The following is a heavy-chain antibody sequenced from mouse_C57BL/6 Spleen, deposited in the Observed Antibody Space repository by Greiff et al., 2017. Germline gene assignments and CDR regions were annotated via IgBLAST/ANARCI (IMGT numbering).Heavy chain of an antibody. CDR1: GFTFSDYY. V-gene: IGHV5-16*01. Sequence: EVMLVESEGGLVQPGSSMKLSCTASGFTFSDYYMAWVRQVPEQGLEWIANINYDGSGTYYLYSLQSHFIFSRDNAKNILYLQMSSLKSEDTVTYYCTRGYDFYYAMDYWGQGTSVTVSS. CDR3: TRGYDFYYAMDY. D-gene: IGHD2-13*01. J-gene: IGHJ4*01. CDR2: INYDGSGT.